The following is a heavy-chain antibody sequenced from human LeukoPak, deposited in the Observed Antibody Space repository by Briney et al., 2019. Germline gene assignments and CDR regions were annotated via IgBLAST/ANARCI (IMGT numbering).Heavy chain of an antibody. CDR3: ARDRSGWPKGQAIFDY. Sequence: ASVKVSCKASGYTFTSYDINWVRQATGQGLEWMGWMNPNSGNTGYAQKFQGRVTMTRNTSISTAYMELSSLRSEDTAVYYCARDRSGWPKGQAIFDYWGQGTLVTVSS. CDR1: GYTFTSYD. V-gene: IGHV1-8*01. D-gene: IGHD6-19*01. CDR2: MNPNSGNT. J-gene: IGHJ4*02.